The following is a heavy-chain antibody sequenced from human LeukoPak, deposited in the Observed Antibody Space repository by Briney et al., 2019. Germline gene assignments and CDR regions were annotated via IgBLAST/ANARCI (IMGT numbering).Heavy chain of an antibody. J-gene: IGHJ6*03. D-gene: IGHD2-15*01. CDR3: ARVPAATPGYYYYYYYMDV. CDR2: INTNTENP. CDR1: GYTFTSYA. Sequence: ASVKVSCKASGYTFTSYAMNWVRQAPGQGLEWMGWINTNTENPTYAQGFTGRFVFSLDTSVSTAYLQISSLKAEDTAVYYCARVPAATPGYYYYYYYMDVWGKGTTVTVSS. V-gene: IGHV7-4-1*02.